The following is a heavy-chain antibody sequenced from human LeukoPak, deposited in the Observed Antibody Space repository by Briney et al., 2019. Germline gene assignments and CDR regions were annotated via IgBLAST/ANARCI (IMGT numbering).Heavy chain of an antibody. CDR3: ARDLGSGHGRLDY. CDR2: INPSGGST. Sequence: GSSVKVSCKASGYTFTSYYMHWVRQAPAQGLDWMGIINPSGGSTSYAQKFQGRVTMTRDTSTSTVYMELSSLRSEDTAVYYCARDLGSGHGRLDYWGQGTLVTVSS. CDR1: GYTFTSYY. J-gene: IGHJ4*02. V-gene: IGHV1-46*01. D-gene: IGHD3-10*01.